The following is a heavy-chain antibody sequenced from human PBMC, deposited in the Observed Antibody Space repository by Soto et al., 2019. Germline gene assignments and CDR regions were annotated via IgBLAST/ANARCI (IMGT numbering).Heavy chain of an antibody. D-gene: IGHD3-10*01. V-gene: IGHV4-59*02. J-gene: IGHJ6*03. CDR3: ARGTVTMVRGVSDYYYYYMDV. CDR1: GGSVSSYY. CDR2: IYYSGST. Sequence: SETLSLTCTVSGGSVSSYYWSWSRQPPGKGLEWIGYIYYSGSTNYNPSLKSRVTISVDTSKNQFSLKLSSVTAADTAVYYCARGTVTMVRGVSDYYYYYMDVWGKGTTVTVSS.